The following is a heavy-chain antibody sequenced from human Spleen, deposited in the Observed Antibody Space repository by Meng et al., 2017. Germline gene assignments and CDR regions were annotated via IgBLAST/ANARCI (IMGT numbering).Heavy chain of an antibody. J-gene: IGHJ4*02. CDR3: VRGRRGGTGWYWGLVY. Sequence: QVQLQQWGAGLCKPSETLSRICAFYDGPFIGYYWSWIRQSPGKGLEWIGEINHSESTNYNPSLKSRVTMSVDTSRNQFSLKLNSVTAADTAVYYCVRGRRGGTGWYWGLVYWGQGTLVTVSS. CDR2: INHSEST. V-gene: IGHV4-34*01. CDR1: DGPFIGYY. D-gene: IGHD6-19*01.